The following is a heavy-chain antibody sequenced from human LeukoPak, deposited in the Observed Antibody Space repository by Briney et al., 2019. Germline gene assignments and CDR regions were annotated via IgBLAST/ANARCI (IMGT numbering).Heavy chain of an antibody. Sequence: SETLSLTCTVSGGSISSSSYYWGWIRQPPGKGLEWIGSIYCSGSTYYNPSLKSRVTISVDTSKNQFSLKLSSVTAADTAVYYCARVLYDYVWGSYRHDAFDIWGQGTMVTVSS. J-gene: IGHJ3*02. V-gene: IGHV4-39*07. D-gene: IGHD3-16*02. CDR2: IYCSGST. CDR1: GGSISSSSYY. CDR3: ARVLYDYVWGSYRHDAFDI.